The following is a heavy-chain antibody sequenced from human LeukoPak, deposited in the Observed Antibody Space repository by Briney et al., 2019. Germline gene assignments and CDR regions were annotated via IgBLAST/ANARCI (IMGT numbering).Heavy chain of an antibody. D-gene: IGHD6-13*01. Sequence: PGGSLRLSCAASAFTLSSYSMNWVRQAPGKGLEWVSFISATTTTIYYADSVKGRFTISRDNTKNSLYLQMSSLRAEDTAVYYCVRDITAPGLFWDYWGQGTLVTISS. CDR3: VRDITAPGLFWDY. CDR1: AFTLSSYS. CDR2: ISATTTTI. J-gene: IGHJ4*02. V-gene: IGHV3-48*04.